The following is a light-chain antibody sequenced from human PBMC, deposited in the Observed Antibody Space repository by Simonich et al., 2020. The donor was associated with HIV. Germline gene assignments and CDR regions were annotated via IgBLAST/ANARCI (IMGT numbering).Light chain of an antibody. CDR2: DAS. V-gene: IGKV3-11*01. CDR3: QQRSNWST. Sequence: EIVLTQSPATLSLSPGERATLSCRASQSVSSYLAWYQQKPGQAPRLLIYDASNRATGIPARVSGSGSGTDFTLTISSLEPEDFAVYYCQQRSNWSTFGQGTKLEIK. CDR1: QSVSSY. J-gene: IGKJ2*01.